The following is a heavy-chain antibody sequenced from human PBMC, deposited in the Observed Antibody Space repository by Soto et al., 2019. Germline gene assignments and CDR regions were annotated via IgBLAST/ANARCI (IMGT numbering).Heavy chain of an antibody. CDR2: TYYRSKWYN. D-gene: IGHD6-13*01. J-gene: IGHJ6*02. Sequence: SQTLSLTCAISGDSVSSNSAAWNWIRQSPSRGLEWLGRTYYRSKWYNDYAVSVKNRITINPDTSKNQFSLQLNSVTPEDTAVYYCARDLGVAAAGRGYYYYYGMDVWGQGTTVTVSS. V-gene: IGHV6-1*01. CDR3: ARDLGVAAAGRGYYYYYGMDV. CDR1: GDSVSSNSAA.